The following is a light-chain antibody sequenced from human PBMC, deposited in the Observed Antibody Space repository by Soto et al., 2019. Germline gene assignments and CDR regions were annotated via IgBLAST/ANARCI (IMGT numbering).Light chain of an antibody. CDR3: QPYGSSRT. CDR2: GAS. V-gene: IGKV3-20*01. Sequence: EIVLTQPPGTLSLSPGESATLSCRASQSVTSNCLAWYQQKPGQAPRLLIYGASSRATGIPDRFSGSGSGTDFTLTISRLEPEDFAVYYCQPYGSSRTFGQGTKVEIK. J-gene: IGKJ1*01. CDR1: QSVTSNC.